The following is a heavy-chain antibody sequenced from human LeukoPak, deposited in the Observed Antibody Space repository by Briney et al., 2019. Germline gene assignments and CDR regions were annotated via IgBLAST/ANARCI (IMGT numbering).Heavy chain of an antibody. CDR3: AGIYFYDSSGYH. CDR1: GFTFSSSS. V-gene: IGHV3-21*04. CDR2: ISSTGSNT. J-gene: IGHJ5*02. Sequence: GGSLRLSCAASGFTFSSSSMNWVRQAPGKGLEWVSSISSTGSNTYYADSVRGRFTISRDNAKNSLYLQMNSLRAEDTAVYYCAGIYFYDSSGYHWGQGTLVTVSS. D-gene: IGHD3-22*01.